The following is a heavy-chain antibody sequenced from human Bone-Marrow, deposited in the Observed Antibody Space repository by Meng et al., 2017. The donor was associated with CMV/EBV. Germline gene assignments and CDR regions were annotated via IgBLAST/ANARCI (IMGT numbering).Heavy chain of an antibody. Sequence: ASVKVSCKASGYTFTSYGISWVRQTPGQGLEWMGWISAYNGNTNYAQKHQGRVTMTTDTSTSTAYMELRSLRSDDTAVYYCAAGPFGAVAGNFAYWGQGTRVTGYS. V-gene: IGHV1-18*01. CDR2: ISAYNGNT. D-gene: IGHD6-19*01. CDR1: GYTFTSYG. J-gene: IGHJ4*02. CDR3: AAGPFGAVAGNFAY.